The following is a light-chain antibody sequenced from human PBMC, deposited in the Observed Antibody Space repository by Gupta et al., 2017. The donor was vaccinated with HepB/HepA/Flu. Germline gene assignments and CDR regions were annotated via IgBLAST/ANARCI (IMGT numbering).Light chain of an antibody. J-gene: IGKJ2*01. CDR3: QQENSYPYT. CDR1: QSISSW. V-gene: IGKV1-5*03. CDR2: KAS. Sequence: VGDRVTITCRASQSISSWLAWYQQKPGKAPKLLIYKASSLESGVPSRFSGSGSGTEFTLTISSLQPDDFATYYCQQENSYPYTFGEGTKLEIK.